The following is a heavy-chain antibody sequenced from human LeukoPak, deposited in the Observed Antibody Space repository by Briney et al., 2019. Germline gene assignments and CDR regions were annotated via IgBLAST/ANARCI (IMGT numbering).Heavy chain of an antibody. Sequence: GGSLRLSCAGSGFSVSNYYMSWVRQAPGKGLEWVSLIRDSGETFYADSVKGRFTISRDNSKNTMYLQMNRLRVEDTAVYFCAKDRAVTQDWVEFDPWGQGTLVTVSS. CDR1: GFSVSNYY. V-gene: IGHV3-66*03. CDR2: IRDSGET. CDR3: AKDRAVTQDWVEFDP. J-gene: IGHJ5*02. D-gene: IGHD4-17*01.